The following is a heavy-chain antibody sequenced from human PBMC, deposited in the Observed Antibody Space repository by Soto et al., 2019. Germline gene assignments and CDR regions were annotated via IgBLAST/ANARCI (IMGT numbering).Heavy chain of an antibody. V-gene: IGHV3-53*01. Sequence: VGSLILSSASSGCQVSSNYRMWVRKAPGKGLEWVSALYYFYGTYYAASAKGRFTISRDNSNNIIYLQMNSLGPDDTAVDYCASWLEREHAYDIWGLGTRVNVSA. D-gene: IGHD1-1*01. CDR1: GCQVSSNY. CDR2: LYYFYGT. J-gene: IGHJ3*02. CDR3: ASWLEREHAYDI.